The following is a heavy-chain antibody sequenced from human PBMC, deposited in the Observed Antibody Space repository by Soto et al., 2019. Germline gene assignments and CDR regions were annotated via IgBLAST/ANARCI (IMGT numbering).Heavy chain of an antibody. V-gene: IGHV1-18*01. J-gene: IGHJ4*02. CDR2: ISAHNGNT. Sequence: QVNLVQSGAEVKKPGASVKVSCQGSGYAFTTYGITWVRQAPGQGLEWMGWISAHNGNTNYAQKLQGRVTVTRDTSTSTAYMELRSLRYDDTAVYYCVRGRYGDYWGQGALVTVSS. D-gene: IGHD1-1*01. CDR3: VRGRYGDY. CDR1: GYAFTTYG.